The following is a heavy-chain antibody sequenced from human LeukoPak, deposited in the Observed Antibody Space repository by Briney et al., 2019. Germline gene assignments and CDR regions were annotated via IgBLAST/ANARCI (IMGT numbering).Heavy chain of an antibody. CDR3: ARGRSGYYENY. D-gene: IGHD3-3*01. J-gene: IGHJ4*02. Sequence: SETLSLXCAVSGYSISSSNWWGWIRQPPGKGLEWIGYIYYSGSTYYNPSLKSRVTMSVDTSKNQFSLKLSSVTAADTAVYYCARGRSGYYENYWGQGTLVTVSS. CDR2: IYYSGST. CDR1: GYSISSSNW. V-gene: IGHV4-28*03.